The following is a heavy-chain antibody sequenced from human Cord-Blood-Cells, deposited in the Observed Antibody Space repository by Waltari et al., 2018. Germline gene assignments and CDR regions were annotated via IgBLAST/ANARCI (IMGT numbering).Heavy chain of an antibody. CDR2: IYSGGST. Sequence: EVQLVESGGGLVQPGGSLRLSCAASGFTVSSNYMSWVRQAPGKGLEGVSVIYSGGSTNYADSVEGRFTISRHNCKNTLYLQMNSLRAGDTAVYYCARDQSDAFDIWGQGTMVTVSS. J-gene: IGHJ3*02. V-gene: IGHV3-53*04. CDR3: ARDQSDAFDI. CDR1: GFTVSSNY.